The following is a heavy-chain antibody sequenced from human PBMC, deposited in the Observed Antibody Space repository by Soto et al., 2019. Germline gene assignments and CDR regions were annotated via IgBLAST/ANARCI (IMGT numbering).Heavy chain of an antibody. V-gene: IGHV1-69*02. CDR3: AKKLGPSAFDL. D-gene: IGHD1-26*01. CDR2: IIPVLDLS. CDR1: GGTFTDYT. Sequence: QVQLVQSGAEVKKPGSSVKVSCKASGGTFTDYTITWVRQAPGQGLEWMGRIIPVLDLSNDAQKFQGRVTITADKSTTPSYMELSGLTSEDTAVYYCAKKLGPSAFDLWGRGTLVTVSS. J-gene: IGHJ2*01.